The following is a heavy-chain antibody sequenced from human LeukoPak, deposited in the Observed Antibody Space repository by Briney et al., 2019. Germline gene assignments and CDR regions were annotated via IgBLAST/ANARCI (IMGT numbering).Heavy chain of an antibody. D-gene: IGHD3-10*02. J-gene: IGHJ6*04. Sequence: GGSLRLSCAASGFTFSDYYMNWIRQAPGKGLEWVSTISGSGDNTYYADSVKGRFTISRDNAKNSLYLQMNSLRAEDTAVYYCAELGITMIGGVWGKGTTVTISS. CDR1: GFTFSDYY. CDR3: AELGITMIGGV. CDR2: ISGSGDNT. V-gene: IGHV3-69-1*02.